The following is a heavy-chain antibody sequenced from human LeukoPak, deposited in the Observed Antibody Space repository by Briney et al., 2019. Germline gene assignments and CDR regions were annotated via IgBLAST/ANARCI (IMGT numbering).Heavy chain of an antibody. CDR3: ARVWGIAAAGGEIEY. J-gene: IGHJ4*02. CDR1: GFTFSSYA. Sequence: PGGSLRLSCEASGFTFSSYAMHWVRQAPGKGLEWVAVMSYDGSDKYFADSVKGRFTISRDNSKNTLYLQMNSLRDEDTAVYYCARVWGIAAAGGEIEYWGQGTLVTVSS. D-gene: IGHD6-13*01. V-gene: IGHV3-30*03. CDR2: MSYDGSDK.